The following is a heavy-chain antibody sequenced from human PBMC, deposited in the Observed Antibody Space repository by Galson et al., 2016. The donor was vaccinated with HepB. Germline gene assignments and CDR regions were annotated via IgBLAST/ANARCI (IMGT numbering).Heavy chain of an antibody. D-gene: IGHD6-19*01. CDR1: GMYFSLYS. CDR2: ISGNSGTI. CDR3: ASSGIAVSLYGMDA. V-gene: IGHV3-48*02. Sequence: SLRLSCAASGMYFSLYSMNWVRQAPGKGLEWISYISGNSGTIYYADSVKGRFTIARDKAGNSLFRQMSSLRDDDTAIYYCASSGIAVSLYGMDACGQGTSVTVS. J-gene: IGHJ6*02.